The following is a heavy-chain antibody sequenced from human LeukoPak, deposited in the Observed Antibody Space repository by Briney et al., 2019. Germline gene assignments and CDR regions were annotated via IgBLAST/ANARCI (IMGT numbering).Heavy chain of an antibody. J-gene: IGHJ4*02. V-gene: IGHV5-51*01. CDR3: ARLFGSMVRGVIPTPQHFDY. CDR2: TYPGDSDT. Sequence: GESLKISCKGSGYSFTSYWIGWVRQMPGKGLEWMGITYPGDSDTRYSPSFQGQVTISADKSISTAYLQWSSLKASDTAMYYCARLFGSMVRGVIPTPQHFDYWGQGTLVTVSS. D-gene: IGHD3-10*01. CDR1: GYSFTSYW.